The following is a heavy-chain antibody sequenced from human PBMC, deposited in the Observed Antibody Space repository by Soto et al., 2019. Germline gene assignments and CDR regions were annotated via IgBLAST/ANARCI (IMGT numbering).Heavy chain of an antibody. CDR1: GFTFSDYG. CDR2: ISYDGNNQ. Sequence: QVQLVGSGGGVVQPGRSLRLCCEASGFTFSDYGMHWVRQVPGKGLEWVAVISYDGNNQYYADSVKGRFTISRDNSKNTLYLQMNSLRAEDTAMYYCAKDHLPTTVTTPWFDPWGQGALVTVSS. CDR3: AKDHLPTTVTTPWFDP. J-gene: IGHJ5*02. D-gene: IGHD4-17*01. V-gene: IGHV3-30*18.